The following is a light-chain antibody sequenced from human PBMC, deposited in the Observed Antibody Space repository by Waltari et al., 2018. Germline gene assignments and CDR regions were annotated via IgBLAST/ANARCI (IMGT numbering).Light chain of an antibody. CDR2: EVS. J-gene: IGLJ2*01. CDR3: CSYAGSSSVV. CDR1: SSDVGSYNL. V-gene: IGLV2-23*02. Sequence: QSTLTQPASVSGSPGQSITISCTGTSSDVGSYNLVSWYQQHPGKAPKLMIYEVSNLPSRVSMRFSGSKSGNPASLTISGLQAEDEADYYCCSYAGSSSVVFGGGTKLTVL.